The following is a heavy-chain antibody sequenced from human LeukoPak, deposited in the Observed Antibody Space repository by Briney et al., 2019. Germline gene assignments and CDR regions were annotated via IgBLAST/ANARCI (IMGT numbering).Heavy chain of an antibody. CDR1: GGSISSYY. Sequence: SETLSLTCTVSGGSISSYYWSWIRQPPGKGLEWIGYIYYSGSTSYNPSLKSRVTISVDTSKNQFSLKLSSVSAADTAVYYCARGRGSGSYQVDYWGQGTLVTVSS. J-gene: IGHJ4*02. CDR3: ARGRGSGSYQVDY. D-gene: IGHD3-10*01. CDR2: IYYSGST. V-gene: IGHV4-59*01.